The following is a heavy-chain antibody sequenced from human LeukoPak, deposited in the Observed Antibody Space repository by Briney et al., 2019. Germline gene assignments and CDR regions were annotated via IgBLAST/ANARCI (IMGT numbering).Heavy chain of an antibody. Sequence: GGSLRLSCAASGFTFSSYGMHWVRQAPGKGLEWVAFIRYDGSNKYYADSVKGRFTISRDNSKKTLYLQMNSLRAEDTAVYYCAKDEQLSLENWGQGTLVTVSS. CDR2: IRYDGSNK. CDR3: AKDEQLSLEN. CDR1: GFTFSSYG. J-gene: IGHJ4*02. V-gene: IGHV3-30*02. D-gene: IGHD6-6*01.